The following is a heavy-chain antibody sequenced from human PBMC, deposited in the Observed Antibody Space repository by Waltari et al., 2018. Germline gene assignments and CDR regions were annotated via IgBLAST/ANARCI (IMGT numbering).Heavy chain of an antibody. CDR1: GVSINTDY. D-gene: IGHD7-27*01. J-gene: IGHJ4*02. Sequence: QLQLPESGPGLVTPSETLSLTCTVSGVSINTDYWTWARQSAGGGLEWIGRIYASGHIDYNPSLKSRLTMSVDTSQNQISLKVNSVTAADTAVYYCGRKDGDIWGQGTLVTVSS. V-gene: IGHV4-4*07. CDR3: GRKDGDI. CDR2: IYASGHI.